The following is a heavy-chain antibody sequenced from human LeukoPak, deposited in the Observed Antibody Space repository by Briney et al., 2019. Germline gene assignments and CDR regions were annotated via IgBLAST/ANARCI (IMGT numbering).Heavy chain of an antibody. D-gene: IGHD5-12*01. V-gene: IGHV3-23*01. Sequence: PGGSLRLSCANSAFTFSSYAMSWVRQAPGKGLEWVSAISGSGGSTYYADSVKGRFTISRDNSKNTLYLQMNSLRAEDTAVYYCAPSVVATWSFDYWGQGTLVTVSS. J-gene: IGHJ4*02. CDR2: ISGSGGST. CDR1: AFTFSSYA. CDR3: APSVVATWSFDY.